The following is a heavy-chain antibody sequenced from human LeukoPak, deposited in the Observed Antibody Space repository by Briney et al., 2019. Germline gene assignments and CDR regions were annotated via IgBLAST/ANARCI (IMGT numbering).Heavy chain of an antibody. Sequence: PGGSLRLSCAASDFTFSSYAMNWVRQAPGKGLEWVSAISGNGSSTYYADSVKGRFTISRDNSKNTLYLQMNSLRVEDTAVYYCAKGPQFDPWGQGTLVTVSS. CDR2: ISGNGSST. CDR1: DFTFSSYA. CDR3: AKGPQFDP. V-gene: IGHV3-23*01. J-gene: IGHJ5*02.